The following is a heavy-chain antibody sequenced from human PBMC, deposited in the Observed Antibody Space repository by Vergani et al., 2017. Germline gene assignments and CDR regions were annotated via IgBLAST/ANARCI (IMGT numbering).Heavy chain of an antibody. V-gene: IGHV4-38-2*02. CDR1: GYSISRGYY. J-gene: IGHJ3*02. CDR3: ARQFWVSQGVGAFET. Sequence: QVQLQESGPGLVKPSETLSLTCSVSGYSISRGYYWGWIRQPPGKGLEWIATVFHSGSAYYNPSLRRRVRISVETSKNQFSLRLTTLTAADTAVYYCARQFWVSQGVGAFETWGRGTEVSVSS. D-gene: IGHD3-16*01. CDR2: VFHSGSA.